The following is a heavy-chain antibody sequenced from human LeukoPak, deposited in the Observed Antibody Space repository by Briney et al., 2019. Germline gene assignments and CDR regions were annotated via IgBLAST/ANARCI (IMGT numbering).Heavy chain of an antibody. V-gene: IGHV3-74*01. Sequence: PGGSLRLFCAASGFTFSSYWMHWVGQAPGKGLVWVSRINGDGSSTNYADSVKGRFTISRDNAKNTLYLQMNSLRAEDAAVYYCASDSTSGWYSNRPVFWRQGILVTVSS. CDR1: GFTFSSYW. D-gene: IGHD6-19*01. J-gene: IGHJ4*02. CDR2: INGDGSST. CDR3: ASDSTSGWYSNRPVF.